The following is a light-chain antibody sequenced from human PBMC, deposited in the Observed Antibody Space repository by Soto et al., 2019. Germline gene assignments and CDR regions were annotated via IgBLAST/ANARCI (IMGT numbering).Light chain of an antibody. CDR2: GVS. CDR3: QQYGSSPRT. J-gene: IGKJ1*01. CDR1: QSVTSN. Sequence: IVLTQSPATLSLSPGERATLSCRASQSVTSNLAWYQLKPGQAPRLLMYGVSTRATGISARFSGSGSGTEFTLTISSLQSEDFAVYYCQQYGSSPRTFGRGTKVDIK. V-gene: IGKV3-15*01.